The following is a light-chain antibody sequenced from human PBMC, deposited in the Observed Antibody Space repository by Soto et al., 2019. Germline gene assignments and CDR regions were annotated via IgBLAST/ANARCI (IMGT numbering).Light chain of an antibody. Sequence: LSYSYSQSVSSNLAWYQQQPSQAPRLLLYGASTRANGIPARFSGSGCGREFTTNISSLQFADFAVSDCKEYNKGPTLTFGAGTKVDIK. J-gene: IGKJ4*01. CDR3: KEYNKGPTLT. V-gene: IGKV3-15*01. CDR1: QSVSSN. CDR2: GAS.